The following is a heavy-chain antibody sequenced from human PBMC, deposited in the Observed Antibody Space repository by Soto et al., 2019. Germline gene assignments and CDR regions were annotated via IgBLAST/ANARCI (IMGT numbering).Heavy chain of an antibody. D-gene: IGHD3-3*01. J-gene: IGHJ6*02. CDR3: ARAGDYDSWSGYTSQYYYYGMDV. V-gene: IGHV6-1*01. Sequence: SQTLSLTCAISGDRVSCNRAAWNWIKQSPSRGLEWLERTYYRSKWYNDYAVSVKSRMTINPDTSKSQFSLQLNSVTPEDTAVYYCARAGDYDSWSGYTSQYYYYGMDVWGQGTTVTVSS. CDR1: GDRVSCNRAA. CDR2: TYYRSKWYN.